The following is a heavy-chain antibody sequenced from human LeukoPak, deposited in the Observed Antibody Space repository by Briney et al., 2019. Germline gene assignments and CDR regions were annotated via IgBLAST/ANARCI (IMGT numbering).Heavy chain of an antibody. CDR2: IFPSGGEI. CDR3: VTYRQVMLPFEA. J-gene: IGHJ5*02. Sequence: GGSLRLSCTASGFTFSTFAMLWVRQPRGKGLEWVSSIFPSGGEIHYADSVRGRFTISRDNSKSTLSLQMNSLRAEDTAIYYCVTYRQVMLPFEAWGQGTLVTVSS. V-gene: IGHV3-23*01. CDR1: GFTFSTFA. D-gene: IGHD5-18*01.